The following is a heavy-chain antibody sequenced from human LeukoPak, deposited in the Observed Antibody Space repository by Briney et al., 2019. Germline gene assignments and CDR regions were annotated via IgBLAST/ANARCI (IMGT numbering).Heavy chain of an antibody. D-gene: IGHD5-24*01. Sequence: ASVKVSCKASGYTFTSYGISWVRQAPGQGLEWMGWISAYNGNTNYAQKLQGRVTMTTDTSTSTAYMELRSLRSDDTAVYYCARVDVEMATIFTFDIWGQGTMVTVSS. J-gene: IGHJ3*02. V-gene: IGHV1-18*01. CDR3: ARVDVEMATIFTFDI. CDR1: GYTFTSYG. CDR2: ISAYNGNT.